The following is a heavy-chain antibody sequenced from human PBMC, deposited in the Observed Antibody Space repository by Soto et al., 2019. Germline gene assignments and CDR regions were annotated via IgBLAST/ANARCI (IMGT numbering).Heavy chain of an antibody. D-gene: IGHD2-15*01. V-gene: IGHV4-31*02. CDR2: IYYSGST. Sequence: PGKGLEWIGYIYYSGSTYYNPSLKSRVTISVDTSKNQFSLKLSSVTAADTAVYYCFFFQAEDGIRDTVPVSAFLLNRSSDL. J-gene: IGHJ2*01. CDR3: FFFQAEDGIRDTVPVSAFLLNRSSDL.